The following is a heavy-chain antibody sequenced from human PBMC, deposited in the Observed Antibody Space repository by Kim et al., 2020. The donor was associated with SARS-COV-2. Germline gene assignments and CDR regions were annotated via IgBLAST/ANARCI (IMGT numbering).Heavy chain of an antibody. D-gene: IGHD3-10*01. Sequence: GGSLRLSCAASGFTVSSNYMSWVRQAPGKGLEWVSVIYSGGSTYYADSVKGRFTISRHNSKNTLYLQMNSLRAEDTAVYYCARYVRVTMVRGAGINYYGMDVWGQGTTVTVSS. V-gene: IGHV3-53*04. CDR3: ARYVRVTMVRGAGINYYGMDV. J-gene: IGHJ6*02. CDR1: GFTVSSNY. CDR2: IYSGGST.